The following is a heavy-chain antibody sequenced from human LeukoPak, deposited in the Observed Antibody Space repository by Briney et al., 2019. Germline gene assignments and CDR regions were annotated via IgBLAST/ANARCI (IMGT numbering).Heavy chain of an antibody. CDR2: ISSSSSYI. V-gene: IGHV3-21*01. CDR1: GFTFSSHS. CDR3: ARYCSSTSCYPTAPSDY. Sequence: GGSLRLSCAASGFTFSSHSVNWVRQAPGKGLEWVSSISSSSSYIYYADSVKGRFTISRDNAKNSLYLQMNTLRAEDAAVYYSARYCSSTSCYPTAPSDYWGQGTLVTVSS. D-gene: IGHD2-2*01. J-gene: IGHJ4*02.